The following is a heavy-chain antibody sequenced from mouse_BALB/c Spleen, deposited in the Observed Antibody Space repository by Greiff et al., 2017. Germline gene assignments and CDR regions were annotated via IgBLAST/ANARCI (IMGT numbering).Heavy chain of an antibody. J-gene: IGHJ3*01. CDR1: GFTFTDYY. CDR3: ARGYYDYLFAY. Sequence: EVQVVESGGGLVQPGGSLRLSCATSGFTFTDYYMSWVRQPPGKALEWLGFIRNKANGYTTEYSASVKGRFTISRDNSQSILYLQMNTLRAEDSATYYCARGYYDYLFAYWGQGTLVTVSA. V-gene: IGHV7-3*02. D-gene: IGHD2-4*01. CDR2: IRNKANGYTT.